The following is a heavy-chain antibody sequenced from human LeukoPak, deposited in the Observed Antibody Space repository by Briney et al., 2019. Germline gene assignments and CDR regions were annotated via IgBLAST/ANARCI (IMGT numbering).Heavy chain of an antibody. CDR3: ARRQGCSSTSCPPDY. V-gene: IGHV5-51*01. CDR1: GYSFTSYW. J-gene: IGHJ4*02. Sequence: GESLKISCKGSGYSFTSYWIGWVRQMPGKGLEWMGIIYPGDSDPTYSPSFQGQVTISADKSISTAYLQWSSLKASDTAMYYCARRQGCSSTSCPPDYWGQGTLVTVSP. CDR2: IYPGDSDP. D-gene: IGHD2-2*01.